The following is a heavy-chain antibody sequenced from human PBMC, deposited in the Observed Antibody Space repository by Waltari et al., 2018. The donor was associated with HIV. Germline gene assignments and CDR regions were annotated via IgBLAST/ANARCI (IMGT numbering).Heavy chain of an antibody. CDR2: IHYNGRG. CDR1: GSSITSGHY. V-gene: IGHV4-38-2*02. CDR3: ARDWGVTTGPFDF. Sequence: QVQLQESGPGLVQTLETLSLTCAVSGSSITSGHYWAWSRQSPGKGLEWIATIHYNGRGDSTPSLGGRVLVSVDTSKNQFSLKMRYVTAADTAIYYCARDWGVTTGPFDFWGQGTQVTVSS. J-gene: IGHJ4*02. D-gene: IGHD4-4*01.